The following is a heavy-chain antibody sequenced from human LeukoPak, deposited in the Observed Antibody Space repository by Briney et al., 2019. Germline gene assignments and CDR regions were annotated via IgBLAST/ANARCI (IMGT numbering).Heavy chain of an antibody. J-gene: IGHJ6*03. V-gene: IGHV4-59*01. CDR2: IYYSGST. D-gene: IGHD1-1*01. Sequence: SETLSLTCTVSGGSISSYYWSWIRQPPGKGLEWIGYIYYSGSTNYNPSLKSRVTISVDTSKNQFSLKLSSVTAADTAVYYCARGTGPYYYYYYMDVWGKGTTVTVSS. CDR1: GGSISSYY. CDR3: ARGTGPYYYYYYMDV.